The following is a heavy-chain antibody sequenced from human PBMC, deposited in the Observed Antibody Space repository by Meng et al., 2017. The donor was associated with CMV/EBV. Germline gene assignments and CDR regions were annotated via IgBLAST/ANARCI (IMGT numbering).Heavy chain of an antibody. J-gene: IGHJ4*02. V-gene: IGHV4-34*01. CDR2: INHSGST. Sequence: QVQFHQWGPGPFQPSGILSLTCAVHGGSFSGYYWSWIRQPPGKGLEWIGEINHSGSTNYPPSLKSRVTISVDTSKNQFSLKLSSVTAADTAVYYCARESMVRGEDWGQGTLVTVSS. CDR3: ARESMVRGED. D-gene: IGHD3-10*01. CDR1: GGSFSGYY.